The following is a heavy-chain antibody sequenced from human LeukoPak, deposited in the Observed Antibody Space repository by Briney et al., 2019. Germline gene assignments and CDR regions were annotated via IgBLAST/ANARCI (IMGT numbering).Heavy chain of an antibody. J-gene: IGHJ4*02. D-gene: IGHD1-1*01. CDR2: ISASTGTV. CDR3: ARDPTALQNWDDFTLDY. V-gene: IGHV3-48*03. CDR1: GFSLRSYE. Sequence: SGGSLRLSCEASGFSLRSYEMNWVRQAPGKGPEWVAWISASTGTVYYADSVKGRFTISRDNAKNSLYLQMNSLRAEDTAVYYCARDPTALQNWDDFTLDYWGQGALVTVSS.